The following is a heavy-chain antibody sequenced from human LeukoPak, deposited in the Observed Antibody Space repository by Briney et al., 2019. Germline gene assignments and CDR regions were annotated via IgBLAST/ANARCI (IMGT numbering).Heavy chain of an antibody. CDR2: IYYSGST. CDR3: ARVNDGDAAYAFDI. D-gene: IGHD1-1*01. V-gene: IGHV4-59*01. J-gene: IGHJ3*02. Sequence: SETLSLTCTVSGGSISSYYWSWIRQPPGKGLEWIGYIYYSGSTNYNPSLKSRVTISVDTSKNQFSLKLSSVTAADTAVYYCARVNDGDAAYAFDIWGQGTMVTVSS. CDR1: GGSISSYY.